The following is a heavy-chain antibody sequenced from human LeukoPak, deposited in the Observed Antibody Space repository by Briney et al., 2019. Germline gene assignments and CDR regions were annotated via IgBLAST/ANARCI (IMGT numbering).Heavy chain of an antibody. CDR1: GFIFTDYW. Sequence: GGSLRLSCAASGFIFTDYWMYWVRQAPGKGLEWVSSISSSSSYIYYADSVKGRFTISRDNAKNSLYLQMNSLRAEDTAVYYCARNGGSKQWLDKGDYWGQGTLVTVSS. J-gene: IGHJ4*02. CDR2: ISSSSSYI. CDR3: ARNGGSKQWLDKGDY. D-gene: IGHD6-19*01. V-gene: IGHV3-21*01.